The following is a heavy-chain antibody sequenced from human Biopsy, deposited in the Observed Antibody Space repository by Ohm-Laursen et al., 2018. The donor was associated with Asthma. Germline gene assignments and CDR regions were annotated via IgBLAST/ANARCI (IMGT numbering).Heavy chain of an antibody. Sequence: SSVKVSCKSLGGTFNTYVIGWVRQAPGQGLEWMGGINSVFGATTYPQKFQDRVTITADDSTGTVYMELSSLRSEDTAVYYCARKAGSCISRTCYSLDFWGQGTLVTVSS. CDR1: GGTFNTYV. CDR2: INSVFGAT. J-gene: IGHJ4*02. CDR3: ARKAGSCISRTCYSLDF. V-gene: IGHV1-69*01. D-gene: IGHD2-2*01.